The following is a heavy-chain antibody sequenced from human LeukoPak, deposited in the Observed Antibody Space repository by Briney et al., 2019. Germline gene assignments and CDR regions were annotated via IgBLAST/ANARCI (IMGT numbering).Heavy chain of an antibody. CDR3: ARDPVVPATMSAFDI. J-gene: IGHJ3*02. V-gene: IGHV3-7*03. D-gene: IGHD2-2*01. Sequence: GGSLRLSCAASGFTFSSYWMSWVRQAPGKGLEWVANIKQDGSEKYYVDSVKGRFTISRDNAKNSLYLQMNSLRAEDTAVYYRARDPVVPATMSAFDIWGQGTMVTVSS. CDR2: IKQDGSEK. CDR1: GFTFSSYW.